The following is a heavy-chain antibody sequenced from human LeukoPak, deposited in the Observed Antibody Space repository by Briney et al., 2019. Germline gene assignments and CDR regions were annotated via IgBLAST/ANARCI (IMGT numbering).Heavy chain of an antibody. V-gene: IGHV4-30-4*08. CDR2: IYHSGTT. J-gene: IGHJ4*02. D-gene: IGHD1-26*01. CDR1: GGSMSSGDYY. CDR3: ATGRFYFDY. Sequence: PSQTLSLTCTVSGGSMSSGDYYWSWIRQPPGKGLEWMGYIYHSGTTYYNPSLKSRITMSVDTSKNHFSLRLTSVTAADTAVYYCATGRFYFDYWGQGTLVTVSS.